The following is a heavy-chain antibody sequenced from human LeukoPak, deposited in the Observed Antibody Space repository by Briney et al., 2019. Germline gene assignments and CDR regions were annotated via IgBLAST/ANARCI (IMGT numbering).Heavy chain of an antibody. CDR2: IYTSGST. CDR3: ARDRPAVAGYYEAFDI. Sequence: PSETLSLTCTVSGGSISSYYWSWIRQPAGKGLEWIGRIYTSGSTNYNPSLKSRVTMSVDTSKNQFSLKLSSVTAADTAVYYCARDRPAVAGYYEAFDIGGQGEMVTVS. D-gene: IGHD6-19*01. V-gene: IGHV4-4*07. J-gene: IGHJ3*02. CDR1: GGSISSYY.